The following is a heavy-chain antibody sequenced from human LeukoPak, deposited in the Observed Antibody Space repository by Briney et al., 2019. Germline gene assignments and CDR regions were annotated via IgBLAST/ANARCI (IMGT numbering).Heavy chain of an antibody. J-gene: IGHJ3*02. CDR1: GFTFSSYA. V-gene: IGHV3-30-3*01. D-gene: IGHD1-26*01. CDR2: ISYDGSNK. Sequence: PGGSLRLSCAASGFTFSSYAMHWVRQAPGKGLEWVAVISYDGSNKYYADSVKGRFTISRDNSKNTLYLQMTSLRAEDTAVYYCAKDHPVGATESDALDIWGQGTMVTVSS. CDR3: AKDHPVGATESDALDI.